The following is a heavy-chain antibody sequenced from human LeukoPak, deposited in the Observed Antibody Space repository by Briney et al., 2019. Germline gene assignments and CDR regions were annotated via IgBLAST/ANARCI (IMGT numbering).Heavy chain of an antibody. CDR3: ARSFYYGSGSHGMDV. Sequence: GGSLRLSCAASGFIISGDYMHWVRQVSGKGLVWVSRINGDGSGADYADSVKGRFTISRDNAKNTLYLQMNSLRAEDTAVYYCARSFYYGSGSHGMDVWGQGTTVTVSS. V-gene: IGHV3-74*01. J-gene: IGHJ6*02. CDR1: GFIISGDY. D-gene: IGHD3-10*01. CDR2: INGDGSGA.